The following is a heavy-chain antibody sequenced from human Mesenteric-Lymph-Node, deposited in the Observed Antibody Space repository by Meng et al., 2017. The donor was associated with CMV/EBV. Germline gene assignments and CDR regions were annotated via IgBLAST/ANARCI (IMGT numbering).Heavy chain of an antibody. CDR3: TGDSVSNPNLDY. J-gene: IGHJ4*02. D-gene: IGHD3-10*01. CDR2: IYRGDNT. V-gene: IGHV3-66*01. CDR1: VINVRDKY. Sequence: GDLGEAGGGFVQPGGSLRLSCAASVINVRDKYMSWVRQAPGKGLEWVCIIYRGDNTYYIDSVKDRFTVSRDNSKNTMYLQMNSLRVEDTAVYYCTGDSVSNPNLDYWGQGTLVTVSS.